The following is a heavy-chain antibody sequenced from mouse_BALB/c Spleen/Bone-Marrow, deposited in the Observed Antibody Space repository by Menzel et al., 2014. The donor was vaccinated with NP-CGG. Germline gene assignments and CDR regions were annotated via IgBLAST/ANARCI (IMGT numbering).Heavy chain of an antibody. CDR3: ARGDYRYDGFAY. CDR2: INPGSGGT. V-gene: IGHV1-54*01. J-gene: IGHJ3*01. D-gene: IGHD2-14*01. CDR1: GYAFTNYL. Sequence: VQLQQSGAELVRPGTSVKVSCKASGYAFTNYLIEWVKQRPGQGLEWIGVINPGSGGTIYNEKFKGKATLTADKSSSTAYMQLSSLTSDDSAVYFCARGDYRYDGFAYWGQGTLVTVSA.